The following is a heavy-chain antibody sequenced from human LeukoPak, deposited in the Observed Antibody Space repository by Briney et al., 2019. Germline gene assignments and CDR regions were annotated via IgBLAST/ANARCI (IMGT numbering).Heavy chain of an antibody. D-gene: IGHD6-13*01. J-gene: IGHJ3*02. CDR3: ARGSGYSSSWDAFDI. CDR2: IGTAGDT. V-gene: IGHV3-13*01. Sequence: GGSLGLSCAASGFTFSSYDMHWVRQATGKGLEWVSAIGTAGDTYYPGSVKGRFTISRENAKNSLYLQMNSLRAGDTAVYYCARGSGYSSSWDAFDIWGQGTMVTVSS. CDR1: GFTFSSYD.